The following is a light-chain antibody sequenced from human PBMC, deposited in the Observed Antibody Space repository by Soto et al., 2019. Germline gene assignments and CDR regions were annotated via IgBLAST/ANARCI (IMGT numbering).Light chain of an antibody. CDR2: GAS. V-gene: IGKV3D-15*01. CDR1: QSVNSN. J-gene: IGKJ5*01. Sequence: EIVMTQSPATLSLSPGERATLSCRASQSVNSNLAWYQQKAGQAPRLLIYGASSRATGIPDRISGSGSGTDFTLTINSLEPEDFAVYYCQQRNVWPPITFGQGTRLEIK. CDR3: QQRNVWPPIT.